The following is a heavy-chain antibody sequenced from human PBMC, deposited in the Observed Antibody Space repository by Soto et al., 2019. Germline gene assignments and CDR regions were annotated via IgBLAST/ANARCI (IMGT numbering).Heavy chain of an antibody. CDR1: GYTFTSYA. J-gene: IGHJ5*02. CDR3: ARESITGTTFWFDP. V-gene: IGHV1-3*01. Sequence: ASVKVSCKASGYTFTSYAMHWVRQAPGQRLEWMGWINAGNGNTKYSQKFQGRVTITRDTSASTAYMELSSLRSEDTAVYYCARESITGTTFWFDPWGQGTLVTVS. CDR2: INAGNGNT. D-gene: IGHD1-7*01.